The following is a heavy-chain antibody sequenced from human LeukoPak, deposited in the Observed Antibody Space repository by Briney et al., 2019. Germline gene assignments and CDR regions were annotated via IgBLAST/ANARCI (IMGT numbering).Heavy chain of an antibody. V-gene: IGHV1-2*02. J-gene: IGHJ5*02. D-gene: IGHD2-2*01. CDR1: GYTFTGYY. CDR3: ARDLRGVGGYCSSTSCYVLPMSPPLGGFDP. Sequence: GASVKVSCKASGYTFTGYYMHWVRQAPGQGLEWMGWINPNSGGTNYAQKFQGRVTMTRDTSISTAYMELSRLRSDDTAVYYCARDLRGVGGYCSSTSCYVLPMSPPLGGFDPWGQGTLVTVSS. CDR2: INPNSGGT.